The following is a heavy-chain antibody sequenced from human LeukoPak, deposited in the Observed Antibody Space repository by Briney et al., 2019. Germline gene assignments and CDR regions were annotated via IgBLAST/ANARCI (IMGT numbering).Heavy chain of an antibody. D-gene: IGHD6-13*01. CDR1: GYTFTSYG. CDR2: ISAYNGNT. Sequence: SVKVSCKASGYTFTSYGISWVRQAPGQGLEWMGWISAYNGNTNYAQKLLGRVTMTTDTSTSTAYMELRSLRSDDTAVYYCARTYSSRAGYYYYMDVWGKGTTVTVSS. J-gene: IGHJ6*03. CDR3: ARTYSSRAGYYYYMDV. V-gene: IGHV1-18*01.